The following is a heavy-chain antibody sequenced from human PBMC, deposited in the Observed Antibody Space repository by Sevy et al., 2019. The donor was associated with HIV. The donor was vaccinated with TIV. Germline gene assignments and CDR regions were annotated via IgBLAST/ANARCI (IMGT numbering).Heavy chain of an antibody. V-gene: IGHV4-39*01. CDR3: ARHRVNDFWSDQQTPFDY. D-gene: IGHD3-3*01. CDR2: MYYSGRV. CDR1: GGSISRDNYY. Sequence: SETLSLTCSVSGGSISRDNYYWGWIRQSPGRGLEWIGSMYYSGRVDHNPNLQRRVTMSVDTSKDQLLLRLSSVTAADTAIYYCARHRVNDFWSDQQTPFDYWGQGTLVTVSS. J-gene: IGHJ4*02.